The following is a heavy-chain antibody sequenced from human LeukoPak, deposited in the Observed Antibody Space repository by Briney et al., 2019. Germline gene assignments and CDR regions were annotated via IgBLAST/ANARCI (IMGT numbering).Heavy chain of an antibody. V-gene: IGHV3-23*01. D-gene: IGHD3-3*01. CDR1: GFTFSSYA. J-gene: IGHJ6*03. Sequence: GGSLRLSCAASGFTFSSYAMSRVRQAPGKGLEWVSAISGSGGSTYYADSVKGRFTISRDNSKNTLYLQMNSLRAEDTAVYYCAKLHPPYDFWSGYYPSYYYYMDVWGKGTTVTVSS. CDR3: AKLHPPYDFWSGYYPSYYYYMDV. CDR2: ISGSGGST.